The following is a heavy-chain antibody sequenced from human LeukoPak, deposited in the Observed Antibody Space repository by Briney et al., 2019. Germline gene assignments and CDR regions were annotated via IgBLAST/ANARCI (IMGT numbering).Heavy chain of an antibody. J-gene: IGHJ4*02. D-gene: IGHD4-17*01. V-gene: IGHV3-74*01. CDR1: GFTFSSYW. Sequence: GGSLRLSCAASGFTFSSYWMHWVRQAPGKGLVWVSRINTDGSSTNYADSVKGRFTISRDNAKNTPYLQMNSLRAEDTAVYYCAKDAGTTAKLPDYWGQGTLVTVSS. CDR2: INTDGSST. CDR3: AKDAGTTAKLPDY.